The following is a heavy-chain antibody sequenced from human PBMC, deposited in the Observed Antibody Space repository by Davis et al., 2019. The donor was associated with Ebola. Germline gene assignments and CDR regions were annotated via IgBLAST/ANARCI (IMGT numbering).Heavy chain of an antibody. CDR1: GYTFTSYG. CDR3: ATCTGHYYYYGMDV. V-gene: IGHV1-18*01. J-gene: IGHJ6*02. D-gene: IGHD2-8*01. CDR2: ISAYNGNT. Sequence: AASVKVSCKASGYTFTSYGISWVRQAPGQGLEWMGWISAYNGNTNYAQKLRGRVTMTTDTSTSTAYMELRSLRSDDTAVYYCATCTGHYYYYGMDVWGQGTTVTVSS.